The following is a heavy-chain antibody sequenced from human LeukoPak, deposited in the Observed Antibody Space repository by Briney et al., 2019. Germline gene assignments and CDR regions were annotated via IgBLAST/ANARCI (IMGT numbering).Heavy chain of an antibody. CDR3: ACSDWGSYIN. CDR1: GGSISRSSYY. D-gene: IGHD1-26*01. Sequence: SETLSLTCTVSGGSISRSSYYWGWIRQPPGKGLEWIGSIYYSGSTYYNPSLKSRVTISVDTSKNQFSLKLSSVTAADTAVYYCACSDWGSYINWGQGTLVTVSS. V-gene: IGHV4-39*01. CDR2: IYYSGST. J-gene: IGHJ4*02.